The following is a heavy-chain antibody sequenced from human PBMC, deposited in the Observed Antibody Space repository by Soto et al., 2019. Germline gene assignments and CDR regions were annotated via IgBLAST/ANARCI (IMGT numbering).Heavy chain of an antibody. V-gene: IGHV3-30-3*01. Sequence: QVQLVESGGGVVQPGRSLRLSCAASGFTFSSYAMHWVRQAPGKGLEWVAVISYDGSNTYYADSVKGRFTISRDNSKNTLYLQMNSLRAEDTAVYYCARDGAAGSRYDSYAMDVWGQGTTVTVSS. J-gene: IGHJ6*02. CDR1: GFTFSSYA. CDR3: ARDGAAGSRYDSYAMDV. CDR2: ISYDGSNT. D-gene: IGHD6-13*01.